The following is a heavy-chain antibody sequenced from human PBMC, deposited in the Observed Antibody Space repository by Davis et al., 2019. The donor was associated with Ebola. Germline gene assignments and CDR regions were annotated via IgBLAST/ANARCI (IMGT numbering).Heavy chain of an antibody. J-gene: IGHJ3*02. CDR2: ISGSGGST. D-gene: IGHD3-10*01. CDR1: GFTFSSYA. CDR3: AKDLKELLWFGELLYHDAFDI. Sequence: GESLKISCAASGFTFSSYAMSWVRQAPGKGLEWVSVISGSGGSTYYADSVKGRFTISRDNSKNTLYLQMNSLRAEDTAVYYCAKDLKELLWFGELLYHDAFDIWGQGTMVTVSS. V-gene: IGHV3-23*01.